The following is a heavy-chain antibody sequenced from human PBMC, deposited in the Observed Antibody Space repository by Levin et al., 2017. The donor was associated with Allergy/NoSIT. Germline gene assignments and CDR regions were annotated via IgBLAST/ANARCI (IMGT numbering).Heavy chain of an antibody. CDR3: ARRGYGSGRTWDY. D-gene: IGHD3-10*01. V-gene: IGHV3-20*04. J-gene: IGHJ4*02. CDR1: GFTFDDYG. Sequence: GGSLRLSCAASGFTFDDYGMSWVRQGPGKGLEWVSGIHWNGGSTGYADSVKGRFTISRDNAKNSLYLQMSSLRAEDTALYYCARRGYGSGRTWDYWGQGTLVTVSS. CDR2: IHWNGGST.